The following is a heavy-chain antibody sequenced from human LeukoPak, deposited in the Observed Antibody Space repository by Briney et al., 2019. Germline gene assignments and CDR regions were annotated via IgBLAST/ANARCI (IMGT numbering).Heavy chain of an antibody. CDR3: ARAPYDYDFWSGYQNY. V-gene: IGHV4-34*01. J-gene: IGHJ4*02. Sequence: SETLSLTCAVYGGSFSGYYWSWIRRPPGKGLEWIGEINHSGSTNYNPSLKSRVTISVDTSKNQFSLKLSSVTAADTAVYYCARAPYDYDFWSGYQNYWGQGTVVTVSS. CDR1: GGSFSGYY. D-gene: IGHD3-3*01. CDR2: INHSGST.